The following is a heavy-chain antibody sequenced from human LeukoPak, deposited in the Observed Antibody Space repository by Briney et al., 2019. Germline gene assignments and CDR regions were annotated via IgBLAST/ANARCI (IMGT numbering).Heavy chain of an antibody. Sequence: PGGSLRLSCAASGFTFSSYAMRWVPQSPGKGLEWVSAISGSGGSTYYADSVKGRFTISRDNSKNTLYLQMNSLRAEDTAVYYCAKDGGYDFWSGYLTTNWGQGTLVTVSS. D-gene: IGHD3-3*01. V-gene: IGHV3-23*01. CDR2: ISGSGGST. CDR1: GFTFSSYA. CDR3: AKDGGYDFWSGYLTTN. J-gene: IGHJ4*02.